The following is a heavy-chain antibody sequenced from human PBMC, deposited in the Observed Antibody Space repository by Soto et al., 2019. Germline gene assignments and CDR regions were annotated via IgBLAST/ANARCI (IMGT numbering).Heavy chain of an antibody. D-gene: IGHD5-12*01. CDR2: ISSYNGDT. CDR1: GYTFTRSG. Sequence: QVQLVQSGAEVQKPGASVKVSCKASGYTFTRSGISWVRQAPGQGPEWMGGISSYNGDTNYAQTFQGRVTMTTDTSTSTAYMELRSLRSDDTAVYYCAREGVAPYYYYGMDVWGQGTPVTVSS. V-gene: IGHV1-18*01. CDR3: AREGVAPYYYYGMDV. J-gene: IGHJ6*02.